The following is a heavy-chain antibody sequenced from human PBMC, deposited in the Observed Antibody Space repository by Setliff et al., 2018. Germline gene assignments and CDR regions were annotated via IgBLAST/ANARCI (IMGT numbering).Heavy chain of an antibody. CDR2: IHTSGT. D-gene: IGHD1-26*01. V-gene: IGHV4-4*08. CDR3: ARDSHQWDPLYFDS. Sequence: PSETLSLTCSVSGGSISSYYWSWIRQPPGKGLEWIGNIHTSGTNYNPSLKSRVTISVDTSKNQISLSLSSVTAADTAVFYCARDSHQWDPLYFDSWGQGTLVTVSS. J-gene: IGHJ4*02. CDR1: GGSISSYY.